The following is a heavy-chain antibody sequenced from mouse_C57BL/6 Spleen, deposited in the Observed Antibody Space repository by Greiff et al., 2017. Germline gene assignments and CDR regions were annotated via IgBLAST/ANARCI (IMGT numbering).Heavy chain of an antibody. D-gene: IGHD2-4*01. J-gene: IGHJ4*01. CDR3: ESPSDYDDGGYAMDY. CDR2: ISSGGSYT. V-gene: IGHV5-6*01. Sequence: EVQGVESGGDLVKPGGSLTLSCAASGFTFSSDGMSWVRQTPDKRLEWVATISSGGSYTYYPDRVQGRLPISRDTAKNTLYLQMCRLKSEDTAMYYGESPSDYDDGGYAMDYWGQGTSVTVSS. CDR1: GFTFSSDG.